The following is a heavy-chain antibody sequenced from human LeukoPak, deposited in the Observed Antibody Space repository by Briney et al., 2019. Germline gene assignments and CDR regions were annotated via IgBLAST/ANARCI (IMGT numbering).Heavy chain of an antibody. CDR2: INPNSGGT. Sequence: ASVKVSCKASGYTFTGYYMHWVRHAPGQGLEWMGWINPNSGGTNYAQKFQGRVTMTRDTSISTAYMELSRLRSDDTAVYYCARVNIKWLAYDYWGQGTLVTVSS. V-gene: IGHV1-2*02. J-gene: IGHJ4*02. D-gene: IGHD6-19*01. CDR3: ARVNIKWLAYDY. CDR1: GYTFTGYY.